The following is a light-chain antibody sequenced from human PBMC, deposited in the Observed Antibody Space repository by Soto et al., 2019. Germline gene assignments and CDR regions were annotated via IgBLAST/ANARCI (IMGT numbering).Light chain of an antibody. CDR1: HGVSGW. J-gene: IGKJ3*01. CDR2: TVS. CDR3: QQGKTCPFT. Sequence: IQMTQSPSSVSASVGDTVTLSCQTSHGVSGWLAWYQQKPGKAPTLLIYTVSNLQSGVPSRFSGSGSGTDFSLTIPNLQPEDFATYFCQQGKTCPFTFGPGTKVEVK. V-gene: IGKV1-12*01.